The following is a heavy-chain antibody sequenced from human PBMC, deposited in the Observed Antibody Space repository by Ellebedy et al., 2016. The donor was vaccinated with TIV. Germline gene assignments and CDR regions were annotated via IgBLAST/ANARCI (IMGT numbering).Heavy chain of an antibody. CDR3: ARGSGDLPFDY. CDR1: GFTFSSYA. V-gene: IGHV3-48*04. CDR2: ISSSSTTI. D-gene: IGHD4-17*01. Sequence: PGGSLRLSCAASGFTFSSYAMNWVRQTPGKGLEWVSYISSSSTTIYYADSVKGRFTISRDSAKNSLYLQMNSLRAEDTAVYYCARGSGDLPFDYWGQGTLVTVSS. J-gene: IGHJ4*02.